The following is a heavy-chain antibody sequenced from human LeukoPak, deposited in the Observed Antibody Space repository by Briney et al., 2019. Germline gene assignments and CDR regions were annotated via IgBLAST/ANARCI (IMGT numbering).Heavy chain of an antibody. CDR3: ARGPPGGSYYP. V-gene: IGHV4-34*01. J-gene: IGHJ5*02. D-gene: IGHD1-26*01. CDR1: GGSFSGYY. Sequence: SETLSLTCAVYGGSFSGYYWSWIRQPPGKGLEWIGEINHSGSTNYNPPLKSRVTISVDTSKNQFSLKLSSVTAADTAGYYCARGPPGGSYYPWGQGPRVTVPS. CDR2: INHSGST.